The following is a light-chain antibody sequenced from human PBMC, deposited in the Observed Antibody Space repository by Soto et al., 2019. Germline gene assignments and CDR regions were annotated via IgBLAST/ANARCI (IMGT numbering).Light chain of an antibody. CDR3: QQRNMWPRT. CDR2: GAS. J-gene: IGKJ1*01. CDR1: QSVSSY. V-gene: IGKV3-11*01. Sequence: EIVLTQSPATLSLSPGERATLSCRASQSVSSYLAWYQQKPGQAPRLLIYGASTRATGFPARFGGSGSGADFTLSISSLEPEDFAVYHCQQRNMWPRTFGQGTKVDI.